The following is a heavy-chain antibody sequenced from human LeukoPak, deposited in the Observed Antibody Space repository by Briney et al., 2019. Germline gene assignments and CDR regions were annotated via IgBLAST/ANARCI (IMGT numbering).Heavy chain of an antibody. CDR1: GGSFSGYY. V-gene: IGHV4-34*01. CDR3: ARGQGDDFWSGYYPFDP. D-gene: IGHD3-3*01. Sequence: TSETLSLTCAVYGGSFSGYYWSWIRQPPGKGLEWIGEINRSGSTNYNPSLKSRVTISVDTSKNQFSLKLSSVTAADTAVYYCARGQGDDFWSGYYPFDPWGQGTLVTVSS. CDR2: INRSGST. J-gene: IGHJ5*02.